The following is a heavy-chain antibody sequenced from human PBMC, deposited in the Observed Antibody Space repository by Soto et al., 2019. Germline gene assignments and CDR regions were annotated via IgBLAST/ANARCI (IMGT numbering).Heavy chain of an antibody. CDR1: GYTCSNFW. CDR2: IYPGDYET. D-gene: IGHD6-13*01. V-gene: IGHV5-51*01. Sequence: GESLKICCQCSGYTCSNFWIAWVRQLPGKGLEWMGIIYPGDYETRYSPSFHGKVTISADRSIGTAYLQWSSLEASDSAFYFCARSPRSSPYFDYWGQGALVTVSS. CDR3: ARSPRSSPYFDY. J-gene: IGHJ4*02.